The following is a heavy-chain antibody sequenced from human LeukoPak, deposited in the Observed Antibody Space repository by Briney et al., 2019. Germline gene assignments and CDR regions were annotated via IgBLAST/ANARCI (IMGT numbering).Heavy chain of an antibody. V-gene: IGHV4-38-2*01. CDR1: GYSISSGYY. Sequence: SETLSLTCAVSGYSISSGYYWGWVRQPPGKGLAWIGSIYHSGNTYYNPSLKSRVTISVDTSKNQFSLKLSPVTAADTAVYYCARHPYELVIFDYWGQGTLVTVSS. D-gene: IGHD2-21*01. CDR3: ARHPYELVIFDY. J-gene: IGHJ4*02. CDR2: IYHSGNT.